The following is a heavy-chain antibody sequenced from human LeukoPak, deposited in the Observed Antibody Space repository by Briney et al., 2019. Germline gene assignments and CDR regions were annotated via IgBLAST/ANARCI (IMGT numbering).Heavy chain of an antibody. CDR1: GFPFSNYW. Sequence: HGGTLDLSWEGAGFPFSNYWRTWGRQAPGKGREGVANIKPDGSEKHYADSVEGRFTISRDNARNSLYLQMNSLRAEDTALYYCARDLDTYVVLTAYDTFDIWGQGTMVTVSS. D-gene: IGHD2-21*02. CDR2: IKPDGSEK. V-gene: IGHV3-7*01. CDR3: ARDLDTYVVLTAYDTFDI. J-gene: IGHJ3*02.